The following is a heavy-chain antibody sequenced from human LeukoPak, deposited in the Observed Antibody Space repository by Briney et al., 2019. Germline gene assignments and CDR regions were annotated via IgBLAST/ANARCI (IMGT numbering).Heavy chain of an antibody. CDR1: GGSFSGYY. CDR2: INHSGST. Sequence: SETLSLTCAVYGGSFSGYYWSWIRQPPGKGLEWIGEINHSGSTNYNPSLKSRVTISVDTSKNQFSLKLSSVTAADTAVYYCARQGGYNYPPAWFDPWGQGTLVTGSS. J-gene: IGHJ5*02. D-gene: IGHD5-12*01. V-gene: IGHV4-34*01. CDR3: ARQGGYNYPPAWFDP.